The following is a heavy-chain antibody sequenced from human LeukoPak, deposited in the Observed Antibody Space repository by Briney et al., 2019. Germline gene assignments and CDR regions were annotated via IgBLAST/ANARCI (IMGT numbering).Heavy chain of an antibody. Sequence: GGSLRLSCAASGFTFDDYAMHWVRQAPGKGLEWVSGISWNSGSIGYADSVKGRFTISRDNAKNSLYLQMNSLRAEDTALYYCAKGRYSYGPNWFDPWGQGTLVTVSP. CDR2: ISWNSGSI. D-gene: IGHD5-18*01. CDR3: AKGRYSYGPNWFDP. J-gene: IGHJ5*02. V-gene: IGHV3-9*01. CDR1: GFTFDDYA.